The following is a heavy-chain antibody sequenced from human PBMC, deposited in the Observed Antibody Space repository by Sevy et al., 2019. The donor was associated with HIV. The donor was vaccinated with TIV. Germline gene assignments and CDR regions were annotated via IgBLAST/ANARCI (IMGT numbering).Heavy chain of an antibody. CDR3: AKSYFGSGTSYGMDL. CDR2: IRQAGSQK. V-gene: IGHV3-7*01. J-gene: IGHJ6*01. Sequence: GGSLRLSCAVSGFTFRNFWMSWVRQAPGKGLEWVANIRQAGSQKYYVDSVRGRFTISRDNAKNSLFLQLNSLRADDTAIYYCAKSYFGSGTSYGMDLWGRGTTVTVSS. D-gene: IGHD3-10*01. CDR1: GFTFRNFW.